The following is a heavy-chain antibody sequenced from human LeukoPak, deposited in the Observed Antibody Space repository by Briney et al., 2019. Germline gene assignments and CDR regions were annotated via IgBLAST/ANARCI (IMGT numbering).Heavy chain of an antibody. J-gene: IGHJ4*02. CDR3: ARGRSSPYGFDY. CDR1: GFTFSNYG. V-gene: IGHV3-30*02. CDR2: IQYDGSNK. Sequence: GGSLRLSCAASGFTFSNYGIHWVRQAPGKGLEWVAFIQYDGSNKYYADSVKGRFTVSRDNSKNTLYLQMNSLRAEDTAVYYCARGRSSPYGFDYWGQGTLVTVSS. D-gene: IGHD4-17*01.